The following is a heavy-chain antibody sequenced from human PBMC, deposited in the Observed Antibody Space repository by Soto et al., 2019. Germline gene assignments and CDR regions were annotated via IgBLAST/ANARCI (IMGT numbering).Heavy chain of an antibody. CDR1: GYTFTTYF. D-gene: IGHD6-19*01. V-gene: IGHV1-46*01. CDR3: ARDGSAWDFDY. Sequence: QVQLVQSGAEMKKPGASVKVSCKASGYTFTTYFIHWVRQAPGQGLEWMGIVRPSGGNTAYAQRFQGGLTMTRDTSTSTVYMELSSLRSDDTAVYYCARDGSAWDFDYWGQGTLVTVS. J-gene: IGHJ4*02. CDR2: VRPSGGNT.